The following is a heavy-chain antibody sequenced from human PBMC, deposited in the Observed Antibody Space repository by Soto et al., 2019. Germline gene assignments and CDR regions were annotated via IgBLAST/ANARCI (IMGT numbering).Heavy chain of an antibody. CDR1: GFTFSSYG. J-gene: IGHJ4*02. D-gene: IGHD1-1*01. Sequence: PGGSLRLSCAASGFTFSSYGMHWVRQAPGKGLEWVAVISYDGSNKYYADSVKGRFTISRDNSKNTLYLQMNSLRAEDTAVYYCARHIQLERLGYFDYWGQGTLVTV. CDR2: ISYDGSNK. V-gene: IGHV3-30*03. CDR3: ARHIQLERLGYFDY.